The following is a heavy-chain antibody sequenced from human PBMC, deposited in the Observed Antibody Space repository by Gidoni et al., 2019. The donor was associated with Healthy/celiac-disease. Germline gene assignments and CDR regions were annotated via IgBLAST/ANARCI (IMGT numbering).Heavy chain of an antibody. CDR3: SSVPYCSGGSCYYPDY. V-gene: IGHV3-21*01. Sequence: EVQLVESGGGLVKPGGSLRLSCAASGFPFSTRSMNWVRQAPGKGLEWVSSISSSSSYIYYADSVKGRFTISRDNAKNSLYLQMNSLRAEDTAVYYCSSVPYCSGGSCYYPDYWGQGTLVTVSS. J-gene: IGHJ4*02. D-gene: IGHD2-15*01. CDR2: ISSSSSYI. CDR1: GFPFSTRS.